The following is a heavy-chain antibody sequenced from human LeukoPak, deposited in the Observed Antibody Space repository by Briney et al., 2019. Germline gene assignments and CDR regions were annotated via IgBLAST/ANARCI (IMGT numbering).Heavy chain of an antibody. V-gene: IGHV4-59*01. Sequence: SETLSLTCTFSGGSIRSYYWSWIRQPPGKGLEWIGYIYYSGSTNYNPSLKSRVTISVDTSKNQFSLKLSSVTAADTAVYYCARVQSYCSSTSCYQYVDYWGQGTLVTVSS. J-gene: IGHJ4*02. CDR1: GGSIRSYY. CDR3: ARVQSYCSSTSCYQYVDY. CDR2: IYYSGST. D-gene: IGHD2-2*01.